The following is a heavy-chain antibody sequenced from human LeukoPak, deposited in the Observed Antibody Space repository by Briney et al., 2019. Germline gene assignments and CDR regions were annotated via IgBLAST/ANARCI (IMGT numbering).Heavy chain of an antibody. D-gene: IGHD2-21*02. V-gene: IGHV5-10-1*01. Sequence: GESLKISCKGSGYSFTSYWIGWVRQMPGKGLEWIGRIDPSDSYTDYSPSFQGHVTISADKSISTAYLQWSSLKASDTAMYYCARLSYCGGDCRAPADYWGQGTLVTVSS. CDR3: ARLSYCGGDCRAPADY. CDR2: IDPSDSYT. J-gene: IGHJ4*02. CDR1: GYSFTSYW.